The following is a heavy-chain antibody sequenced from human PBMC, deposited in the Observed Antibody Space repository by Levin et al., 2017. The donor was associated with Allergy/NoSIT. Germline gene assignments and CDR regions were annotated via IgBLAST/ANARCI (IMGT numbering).Heavy chain of an antibody. J-gene: IGHJ6*02. CDR2: IDYSGST. Sequence: SETLSLTCTVSGGSLSNYYWSWIRQPPGKGLEWIGYIDYSGSTNYNPSLKSRVTISVDTSKNQFSLKLNSVTAADTAVYYCARDTHNWGGDVWGQGTTVTVS. V-gene: IGHV4-59*01. CDR3: ARDTHNWGGDV. D-gene: IGHD3-16*01. CDR1: GGSLSNYY.